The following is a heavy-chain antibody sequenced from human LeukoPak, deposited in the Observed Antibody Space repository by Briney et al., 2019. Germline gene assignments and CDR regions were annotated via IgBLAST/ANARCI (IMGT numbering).Heavy chain of an antibody. D-gene: IGHD5-12*01. V-gene: IGHV3-33*01. J-gene: IGHJ4*02. Sequence: GGSLRLSCAASGFTFSSYGMHWVRQAPGKGLEWVALIWYDGSNKNYADSVKGRFTISRDNSKNTLDLQMNSLRAEDTAVYYCARMGGYSGYDFGYWGQGTLFTVSS. CDR2: IWYDGSNK. CDR3: ARMGGYSGYDFGY. CDR1: GFTFSSYG.